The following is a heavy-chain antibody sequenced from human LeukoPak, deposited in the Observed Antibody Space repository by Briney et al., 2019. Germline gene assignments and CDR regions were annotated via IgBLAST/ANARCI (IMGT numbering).Heavy chain of an antibody. Sequence: SETLSLTCTVSGGSISSGSYYWSWIRQPAGKGLEWIGRIYTSGSTNYNPSLKSRVTISVDTSKNQFSLKLSSVTAADTAVYYCARDITYYDFWSGYWGDWFDPWGQGTLVTVSS. CDR2: IYTSGST. CDR1: GGSISSGSYY. J-gene: IGHJ5*02. V-gene: IGHV4-61*02. CDR3: ARDITYYDFWSGYWGDWFDP. D-gene: IGHD3-3*01.